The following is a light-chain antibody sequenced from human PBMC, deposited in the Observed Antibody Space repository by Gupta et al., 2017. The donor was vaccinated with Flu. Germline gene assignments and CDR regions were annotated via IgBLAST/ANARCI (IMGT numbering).Light chain of an antibody. CDR2: KDT. Sequence: GQTARITCSGDAWTNQYVYWFQQKPGQAPALLIYKDTEKPSGIPERFSASGSGTTVTLTISGVQAEDEADYYCQSADSTSTYYVFGAGTKVTVL. CDR3: QSADSTSTYYV. J-gene: IGLJ1*01. V-gene: IGLV3-25*03. CDR1: AWTNQY.